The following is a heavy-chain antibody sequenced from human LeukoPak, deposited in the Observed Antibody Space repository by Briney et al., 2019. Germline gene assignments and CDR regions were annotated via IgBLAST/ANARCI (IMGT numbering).Heavy chain of an antibody. CDR2: ISSSSYI. V-gene: IGHV3-21*01. D-gene: IGHD3-3*01. CDR3: ARLDGYYDFWSGYVGGAFDI. CDR1: GFTFSNYG. Sequence: PGGSLRLSCAASGFTFSNYGMNWVRQAPGKGLEWVSSISSSSYIYYADSVKGRFTISRDNAKNSLYLQMNSLRAEDTAVYYCARLDGYYDFWSGYVGGAFDIWGQGTMVTVSS. J-gene: IGHJ3*02.